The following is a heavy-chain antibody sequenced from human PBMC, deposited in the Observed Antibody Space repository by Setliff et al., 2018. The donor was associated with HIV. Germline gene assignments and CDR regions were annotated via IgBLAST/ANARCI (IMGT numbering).Heavy chain of an antibody. CDR2: ISAYNGNT. Sequence: GASVKVSCKASGYSFINYGISWVRQAPGQGLEWMGWISAYNGNTNYAPRLLGRVTMTTDTSTSTAYMELRSLRSDDTAVYYCARPAPNYNFWSGYSFWFDPWGQGTLVTVSS. J-gene: IGHJ5*02. D-gene: IGHD3-3*01. CDR3: ARPAPNYNFWSGYSFWFDP. CDR1: GYSFINYG. V-gene: IGHV1-18*01.